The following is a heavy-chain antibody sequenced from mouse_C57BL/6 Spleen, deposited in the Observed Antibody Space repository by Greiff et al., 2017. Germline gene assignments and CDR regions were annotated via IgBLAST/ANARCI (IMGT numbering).Heavy chain of an antibody. J-gene: IGHJ3*01. CDR1: GYTFTSYW. Sequence: QVQLQQPGAELVKPGASVKLSCKASGYTFTSYWMHWVKQRPGQGLEWIGMIHPNSGSTNYNEKFKSKATLTVDKSSSTAYMQLRSLTSEDSAVYYCARSLDDYDGVAYWGQGTLVTVSA. CDR2: IHPNSGST. D-gene: IGHD2-4*01. CDR3: ARSLDDYDGVAY. V-gene: IGHV1-64*01.